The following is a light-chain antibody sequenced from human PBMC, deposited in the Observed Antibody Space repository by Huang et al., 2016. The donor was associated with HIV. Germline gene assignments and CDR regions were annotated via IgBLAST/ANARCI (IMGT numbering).Light chain of an antibody. CDR3: QQYNSFPLT. J-gene: IGKJ2*01. V-gene: IGKV1-16*02. Sequence: SASVGDRVTITCRASQDIANYLAWFQQKPGQSPKSLIYAASTLLSGVPLKFSGSGSGTDFTLTINGLQPEDFVTYYCQQYNSFPLTFGQGTMLEIK. CDR1: QDIANY. CDR2: AAS.